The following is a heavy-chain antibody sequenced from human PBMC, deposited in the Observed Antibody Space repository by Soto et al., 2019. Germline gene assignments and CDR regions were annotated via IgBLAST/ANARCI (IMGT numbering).Heavy chain of an antibody. D-gene: IGHD3-22*01. CDR2: ISGSGGST. CDR1: GFTFSSYA. J-gene: IGHJ4*02. CDR3: AKGIRQVATMIEFHS. V-gene: IGHV3-23*01. Sequence: GGSLRLSCAASGFTFSSYAMSWVRQAPGKGLEWVSAISGSGGSTYYADSVKGRFTISRDNSKNTLYLQMNSLRAEDTALYYCAKGIRQVATMIEFHSWGQGALVTVSS.